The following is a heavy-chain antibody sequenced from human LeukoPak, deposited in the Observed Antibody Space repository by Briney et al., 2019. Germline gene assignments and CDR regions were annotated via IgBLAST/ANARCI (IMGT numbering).Heavy chain of an antibody. CDR3: ATNYYGSGSLARAFDI. J-gene: IGHJ3*02. CDR1: GYTFTSYY. D-gene: IGHD3-10*01. Sequence: GASVKVSCKASGYTFTSYYMDWVRQAPGQGLEWMGIINPSGGSTSYAQKFQGRVTMTRGMSTSTVYMELSSLRSEDTAVYYRATNYYGSGSLARAFDIWGQGTMVTVSS. CDR2: INPSGGST. V-gene: IGHV1-46*01.